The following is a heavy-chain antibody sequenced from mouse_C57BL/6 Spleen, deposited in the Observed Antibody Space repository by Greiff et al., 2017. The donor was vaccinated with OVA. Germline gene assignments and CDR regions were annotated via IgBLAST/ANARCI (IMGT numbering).Heavy chain of an antibody. CDR3: AGGRNYYGSSLYAMDY. CDR1: GYTFTDYN. D-gene: IGHD1-1*01. Sequence: EVQLQQSGPELVKPGASVKMSCKASGYTFTDYNMHWVKQSHGKSLEWIGYINPNNGGTSYNQKFKGKATLTVNKSSSTAYMERRSLTSEDSAVYYCAGGRNYYGSSLYAMDYWGQGTSVTVSS. V-gene: IGHV1-22*01. J-gene: IGHJ4*01. CDR2: INPNNGGT.